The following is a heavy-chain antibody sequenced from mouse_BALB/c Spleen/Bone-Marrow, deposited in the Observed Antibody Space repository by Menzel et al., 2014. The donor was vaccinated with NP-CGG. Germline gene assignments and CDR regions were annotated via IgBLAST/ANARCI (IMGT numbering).Heavy chain of an antibody. D-gene: IGHD4-1*01. CDR3: ATGTRAMDY. V-gene: IGHV5-17*02. CDR1: GLTFSSFG. Sequence: EVHLVESGGGLVQPGGSRKLSCAASGLTFSSFGMHWVRQAPEKGLEWVAYISSGSSTIYYADTVKGRFTISRDNPKNTLFLQVTSLRSEDTARYYCATGTRAMDYWGQGTSVTVSS. CDR2: ISSGSSTI. J-gene: IGHJ4*01.